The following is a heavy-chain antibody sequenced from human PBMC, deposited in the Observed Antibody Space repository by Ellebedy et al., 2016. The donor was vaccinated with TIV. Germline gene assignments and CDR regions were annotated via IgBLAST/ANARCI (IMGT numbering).Heavy chain of an antibody. V-gene: IGHV4-39*01. Sequence: MPSETLSLTCTVSGCSISSSSYYWGWIRQPPGKGLEWIGSIYYSGSTYYNPSLKSRVTISVDTSKNQFSLKLSSVTAADTAVYYCARAGGSGWYFDLWGRGTLVTVSS. D-gene: IGHD6-19*01. CDR2: IYYSGST. CDR3: ARAGGSGWYFDL. CDR1: GCSISSSSYY. J-gene: IGHJ2*01.